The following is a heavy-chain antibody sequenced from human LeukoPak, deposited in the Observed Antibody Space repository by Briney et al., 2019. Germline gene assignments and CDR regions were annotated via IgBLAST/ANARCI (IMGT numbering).Heavy chain of an antibody. CDR3: AKDWASGNYFDH. D-gene: IGHD1-14*01. V-gene: IGHV3-23*01. CDR2: IGYGDTHT. J-gene: IGHJ4*02. Sequence: GGSLRLSCATSGFTFNNHAISWVRQAPGKGLEWVSGIGYGDTHTYYADSVRGRFTISRDNSKNMVYLQMNSLRAEDTALYYCAKDWASGNYFDHRGQGTLVTVSS. CDR1: GFTFNNHA.